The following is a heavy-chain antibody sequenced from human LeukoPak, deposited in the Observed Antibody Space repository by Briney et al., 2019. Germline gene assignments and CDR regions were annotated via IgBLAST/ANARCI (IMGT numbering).Heavy chain of an antibody. J-gene: IGHJ4*02. CDR3: ARLTPTALDY. CDR1: EFSVGSNY. CDR2: IYSGGST. D-gene: IGHD4-23*01. Sequence: GGSLRLSCAASEFSVGSNYMTWVRQAPGKGLEWVSLIYSGGSTYYADSVKGRFTISRDNSKNTLYLQMNSLRAEDTAVYYCARLTPTALDYWGQGTLVTVSS. V-gene: IGHV3-66*01.